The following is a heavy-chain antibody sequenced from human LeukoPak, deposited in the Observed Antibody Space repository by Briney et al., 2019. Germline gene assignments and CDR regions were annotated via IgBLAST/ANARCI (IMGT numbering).Heavy chain of an antibody. Sequence: PGGSLRLSCAASGFTFSDYGMSWVRQAPGKGLEWVAGINWNGGSTDYADSVKGRFTISRDNAKNYLYLQMNSLRAEDTALYYCARGWQDYYYYYMGVWGKGTTVTVSS. CDR1: GFTFSDYG. CDR2: INWNGGST. J-gene: IGHJ6*03. V-gene: IGHV3-20*04. CDR3: ARGWQDYYYYYMGV. D-gene: IGHD2-15*01.